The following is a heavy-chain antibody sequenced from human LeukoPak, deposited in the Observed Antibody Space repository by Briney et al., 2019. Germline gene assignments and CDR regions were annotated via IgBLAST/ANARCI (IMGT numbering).Heavy chain of an antibody. D-gene: IGHD2-2*01. CDR1: GGTFSGYA. V-gene: IGHV1-69*05. Sequence: ASVKVSCKASGGTFSGYAISWVRQAPGQGLEWMGRIIPIFGTANYAQKFQGRVTITTDESTSTAYMELSSLRSEDTAVYYCARASYCSSTSCSEDDNWFDPWGQGTLVTVSS. CDR2: IIPIFGTA. J-gene: IGHJ5*02. CDR3: ARASYCSSTSCSEDDNWFDP.